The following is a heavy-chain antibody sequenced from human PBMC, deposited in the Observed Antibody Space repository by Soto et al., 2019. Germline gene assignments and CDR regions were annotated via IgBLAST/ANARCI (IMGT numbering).Heavy chain of an antibody. D-gene: IGHD2-8*01. CDR1: GESISGTIYY. J-gene: IGHJ5*02. Sequence: PSETLSLTCIVSGESISGTIYYWGWIRQPPGKGLEWIGSIYYSGSTYYNPSLKSRVTISVDTSKNQFSLKLSSVTAADTAVYYCARNGDCTRPGCIVGWFDPWGPGTLVTVSS. CDR2: IYYSGST. V-gene: IGHV4-39*07. CDR3: ARNGDCTRPGCIVGWFDP.